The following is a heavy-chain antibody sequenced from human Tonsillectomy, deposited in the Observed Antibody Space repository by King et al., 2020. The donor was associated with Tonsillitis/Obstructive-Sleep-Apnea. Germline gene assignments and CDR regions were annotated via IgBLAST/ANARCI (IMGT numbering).Heavy chain of an antibody. CDR2: ISYDGSNK. D-gene: IGHD3-22*01. V-gene: IGHV3-30*19. Sequence: VQLVESGGGVVQPGRSLRLSCAASGFIFSSYGMHWVRQVPGKGLEWVAVISYDGSNKYYADSVKGRFTISRDNSKNTLDLQMNSLRAEDTAVYYCAREGIYDSSGYADAFDIWGQGTLVTVFS. CDR1: GFIFSSYG. J-gene: IGHJ3*02. CDR3: AREGIYDSSGYADAFDI.